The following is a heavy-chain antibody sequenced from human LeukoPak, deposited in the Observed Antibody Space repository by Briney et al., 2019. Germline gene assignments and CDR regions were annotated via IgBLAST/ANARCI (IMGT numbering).Heavy chain of an antibody. V-gene: IGHV1-69*13. J-gene: IGHJ5*02. Sequence: ASVKVSCKASGGTFSSYAISWVRQAPGQGLEWMGGIIPIFGTANYAQKFQGRVTITADESTSTAYMELSSLRSEDTAVYYCARVPHDYGDYRRWFDPWGQGTLVTVSS. CDR1: GGTFSSYA. CDR2: IIPIFGTA. D-gene: IGHD4-17*01. CDR3: ARVPHDYGDYRRWFDP.